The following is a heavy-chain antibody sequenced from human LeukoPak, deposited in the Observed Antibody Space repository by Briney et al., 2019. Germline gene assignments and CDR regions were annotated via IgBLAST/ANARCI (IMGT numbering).Heavy chain of an antibody. CDR1: GDSFSSYG. V-gene: IGHV1-69*04. Sequence: GASVKVSCKASGDSFSSYGVNWVRQAPGQGLEWMGMIIPFLGITHYAQRFQGRVTIRADKSTSTAYMELSSLRSEDTAVYCCARARRVRGVSPDYSWLDPWGQGTLVTVSS. CDR3: ARARRVRGVSPDYSWLDP. CDR2: IIPFLGIT. D-gene: IGHD3-10*01. J-gene: IGHJ5*02.